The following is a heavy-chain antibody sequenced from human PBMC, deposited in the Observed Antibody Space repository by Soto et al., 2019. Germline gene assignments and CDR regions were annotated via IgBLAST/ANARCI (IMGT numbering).Heavy chain of an antibody. CDR1: GLTLDDYA. Sequence: PGGSRRLSCAALGLTLDDYAMHWVRQVPGKGLEWVSGISWNSNTIGYADSVKGRFTISRDNAKNSLFLEMNRLRAEDTALYYCAKDNHNYYDSSGHPNVFDYWGQGTLVTVSS. J-gene: IGHJ4*02. D-gene: IGHD3-22*01. CDR2: ISWNSNTI. CDR3: AKDNHNYYDSSGHPNVFDY. V-gene: IGHV3-9*01.